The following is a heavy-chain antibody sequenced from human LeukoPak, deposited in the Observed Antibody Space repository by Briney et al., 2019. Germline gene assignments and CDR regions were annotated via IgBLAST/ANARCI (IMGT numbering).Heavy chain of an antibody. V-gene: IGHV1-8*01. CDR1: GYTFTSYD. CDR2: MNPNSGNT. Sequence: ASVKVSCKASGYTFTSYDINWVRQATGQGLEWMGWMNPNSGNTGYAQKFQGRVTMTRSTSISTAYMELSSLRSEDTAVYYCARVWFGEGPYDIWGQGTMVTVSS. J-gene: IGHJ3*02. D-gene: IGHD3-10*01. CDR3: ARVWFGEGPYDI.